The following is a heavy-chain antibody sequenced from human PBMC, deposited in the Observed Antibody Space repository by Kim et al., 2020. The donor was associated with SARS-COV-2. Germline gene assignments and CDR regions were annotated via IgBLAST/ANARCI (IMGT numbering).Heavy chain of an antibody. J-gene: IGHJ4*02. CDR3: TRAPPGRDGYNYFGY. CDR1: GFTFGDYA. V-gene: IGHV3-49*04. D-gene: IGHD5-12*01. Sequence: GGSLRLSCTASGFTFGDYAMSWVRQAPGKGLEWVGFIRSKAYGGTTEYAASVKGRFTISRDDSKSIAYLQMNSLKTEDTAVYYCTRAPPGRDGYNYFGYWGQGTLVTVSS. CDR2: IRSKAYGGTT.